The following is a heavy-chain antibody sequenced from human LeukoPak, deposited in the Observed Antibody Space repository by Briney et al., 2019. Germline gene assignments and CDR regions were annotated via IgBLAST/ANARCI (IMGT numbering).Heavy chain of an antibody. CDR3: ARGGLNYYGSGSYRTYNWFDP. V-gene: IGHV4-34*01. J-gene: IGHJ5*02. CDR2: INHSGST. Sequence: SETLSLTCAVYGGSFSGYYWSWIRQPPGKGLEWIGEINHSGSTNYNPSLKSRVTISVDTSKNQFSLKLSSVTAADTAVYYCARGGLNYYGSGSYRTYNWFDPWGQGTLVTVSS. CDR1: GGSFSGYY. D-gene: IGHD3-10*01.